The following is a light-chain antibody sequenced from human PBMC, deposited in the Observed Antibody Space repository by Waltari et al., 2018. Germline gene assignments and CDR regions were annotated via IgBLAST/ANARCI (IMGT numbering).Light chain of an antibody. CDR3: QQSYSKPWT. V-gene: IGKV1-39*01. Sequence: DIQMTQSPSSLSASVGDRVTITCRASHRITNYVNWYQQRPGIAPKALITAASSLHSGVPSRFSGSGSGIDFTLTISNLQPEDFATYYCQQSYSKPWTFGQGTKVEIK. J-gene: IGKJ1*01. CDR2: AAS. CDR1: HRITNY.